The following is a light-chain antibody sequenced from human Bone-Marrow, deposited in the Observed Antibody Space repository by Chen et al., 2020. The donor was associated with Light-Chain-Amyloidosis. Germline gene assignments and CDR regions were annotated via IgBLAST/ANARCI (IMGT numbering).Light chain of an antibody. Sequence: QSVLTQPPSVSGAPGQRVTISCTGTSSNIGEGYDVHWYQQIPGTAPKLLIYGDINRPSGVPDRFSDSKSGTSASLDITGLQAKDEADYYCQSYDSSLNIWVFGGGTKLTVL. CDR3: QSYDSSLNIWV. CDR2: GDI. CDR1: SSNIGEGYD. V-gene: IGLV1-40*01. J-gene: IGLJ3*02.